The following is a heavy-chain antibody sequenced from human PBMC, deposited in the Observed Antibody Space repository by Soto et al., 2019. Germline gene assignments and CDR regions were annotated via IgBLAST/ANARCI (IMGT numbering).Heavy chain of an antibody. V-gene: IGHV1-18*01. CDR1: GYTFTSYG. CDR2: ISAYNGNT. Sequence: ASVKVSCKASGYTFTSYGISWVRQAPGQGLEWMGWISAYNGNTNYAQKLQGRVTMTTDTSTSTAYMELRSLRSDDTAVYYCARDLSGSGRYCSGGSCYVTRGVDYWGQGTLVTVSS. J-gene: IGHJ4*02. D-gene: IGHD2-15*01. CDR3: ARDLSGSGRYCSGGSCYVTRGVDY.